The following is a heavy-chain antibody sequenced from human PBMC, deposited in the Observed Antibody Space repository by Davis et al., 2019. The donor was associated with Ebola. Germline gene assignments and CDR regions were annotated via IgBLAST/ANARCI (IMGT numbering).Heavy chain of an antibody. CDR1: GYTFTSYG. CDR2: ISAYNGNT. CDR3: ARDLIVVVVAATSGYYYYGMDV. J-gene: IGHJ6*02. D-gene: IGHD2-15*01. V-gene: IGHV1-18*01. Sequence: AASVKVSCKASGYTFTSYGISWVRQAPGQGLEWMGWISAYNGNTNYAQKLQGRVTMTTDTSTSTAYMELSSLRSEDTAVYYCARDLIVVVVAATSGYYYYGMDVWGQGTTVTVSS.